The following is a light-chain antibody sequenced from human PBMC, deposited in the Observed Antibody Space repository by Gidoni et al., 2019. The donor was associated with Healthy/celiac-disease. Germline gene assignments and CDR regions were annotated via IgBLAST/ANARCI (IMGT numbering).Light chain of an antibody. CDR2: AAS. CDR3: QQYYSYPPA. J-gene: IGKJ1*01. Sequence: AIRMTQSPSSFSASTGERVTITCRARRGISSYLAWYQQKPGKAPKLLIYAASTLQSGVPSRFSGSGAGTDFTLTISCLPSEDFATYYCQQYYSYPPAFGQGTKVEIK. V-gene: IGKV1-8*01. CDR1: RGISSY.